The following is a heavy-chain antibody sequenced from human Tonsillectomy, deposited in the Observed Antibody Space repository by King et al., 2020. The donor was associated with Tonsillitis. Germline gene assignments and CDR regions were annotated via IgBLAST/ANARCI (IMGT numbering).Heavy chain of an antibody. CDR3: AKDTSAGVLAGWYFDL. CDR1: GFTFDDYA. CDR2: ISWNSGSI. J-gene: IGHJ2*01. V-gene: IGHV3-9*01. D-gene: IGHD2/OR15-2a*01. Sequence: VQLVESGGGLVQPGRSLRLSCAASGFTFDDYAMHWVRQAPGKGLEWVSGISWNSGSIGYADSVKGRFTISIDNAKNSLYLQMNSLRAEDTALYYCAKDTSAGVLAGWYFDLWGRGTLVTVSS.